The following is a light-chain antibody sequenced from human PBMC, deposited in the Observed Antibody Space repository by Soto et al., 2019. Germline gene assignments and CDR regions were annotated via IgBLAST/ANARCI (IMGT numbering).Light chain of an antibody. Sequence: QSALTQPPSASGSPGQSVTISCTGTSSDVGAYNYVSWYQQYPGKAPQLLIYEVSKRPSGVPDRFSGSKSGKTASLTVSGLQPEDEADSHCTSYAGSNIWVFGGGTKLTVL. V-gene: IGLV2-8*01. CDR3: TSYAGSNIWV. J-gene: IGLJ3*02. CDR1: SSDVGAYNY. CDR2: EVS.